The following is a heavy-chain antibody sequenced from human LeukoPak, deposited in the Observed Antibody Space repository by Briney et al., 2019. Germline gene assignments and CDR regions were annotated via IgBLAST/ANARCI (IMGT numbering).Heavy chain of an antibody. CDR3: ARDREWESDYYYGMDV. J-gene: IGHJ6*02. Sequence: GGSLRLSCAASGFTFSSYWMSWVRQAPGKGLDWVTIISYDGSNKYYADSVKGRFTISRDNSKNTLYLQMNSLRAEDTAVYYCARDREWESDYYYGMDVWGRGTTVTVSS. CDR1: GFTFSSYW. CDR2: ISYDGSNK. V-gene: IGHV3-30*14. D-gene: IGHD1-26*01.